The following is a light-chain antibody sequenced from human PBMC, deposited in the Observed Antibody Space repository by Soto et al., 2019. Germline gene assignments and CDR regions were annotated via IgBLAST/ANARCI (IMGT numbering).Light chain of an antibody. V-gene: IGKV1-39*01. CDR1: QSISNY. CDR3: QQRYSTPRT. J-gene: IGKJ1*01. CDR2: AAS. Sequence: DIQMTQSPSSLSASVGDRVTITCRASQSISNYLNWYQQKPGKAPKLLMYAASSLQSGVPSRFGGSGSGTDFTLPISSLQPEDFATYYCQQRYSTPRTFGQGTKVEIK.